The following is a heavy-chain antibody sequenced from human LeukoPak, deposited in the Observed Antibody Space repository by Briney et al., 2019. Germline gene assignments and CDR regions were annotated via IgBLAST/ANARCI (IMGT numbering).Heavy chain of an antibody. Sequence: GGSLRLSCAASGFSFSNSAMNRVRQAPGKGLEWVSSISGSGSSTYYADSVKGRFTISRDNSKNTLYLQMDSLRIEDTAEYYCAKGNSARSGSYYGDYWGQGTLVTVSS. CDR2: ISGSGSST. D-gene: IGHD1-26*01. V-gene: IGHV3-23*01. J-gene: IGHJ4*02. CDR3: AKGNSARSGSYYGDY. CDR1: GFSFSNSA.